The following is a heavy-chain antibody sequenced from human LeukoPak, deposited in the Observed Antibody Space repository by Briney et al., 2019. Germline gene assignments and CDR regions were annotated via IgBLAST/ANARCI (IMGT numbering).Heavy chain of an antibody. V-gene: IGHV3-11*01. CDR1: GFIVSGDF. Sequence: GGSLRLSCAASGFIVSGDFMSWIRQAPGKGLEWVSYISSSGSTIYYADSVKGRFTISRDNAKSSLYLQMNSLRAEDTAVYYCVFQGYDSSGYYFDYWGQGTLVTVSS. CDR2: ISSSGSTI. CDR3: VFQGYDSSGYYFDY. D-gene: IGHD3-22*01. J-gene: IGHJ4*02.